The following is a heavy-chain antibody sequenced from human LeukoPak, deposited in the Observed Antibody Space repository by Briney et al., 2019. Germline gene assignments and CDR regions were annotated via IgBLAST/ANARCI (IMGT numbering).Heavy chain of an antibody. D-gene: IGHD6-19*01. V-gene: IGHV4-38-2*02. J-gene: IGHJ3*02. CDR1: GYSITSAYY. CDR3: ARQPAPYSSAWYDGFDI. CDR2: FFLKGST. Sequence: SETLSLACTVSGYSITSAYYWGWIRQPPGKGLEWIGSFFLKGSTYYNPSLKSRVTISVDTSKNQFSLTLSSVTAADTAVYYCARQPAPYSSAWYDGFDIWGQGTMVTVSA.